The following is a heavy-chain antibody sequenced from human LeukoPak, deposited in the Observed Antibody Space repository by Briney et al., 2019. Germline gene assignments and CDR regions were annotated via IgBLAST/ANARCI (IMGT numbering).Heavy chain of an antibody. CDR3: TKWRGYSSGWSGPFDD. CDR1: GYSFTGHY. Sequence: ASVKVSCKASGYSFTGHYMHWVRQAPGQGLEWMAWIDPNSGGTNFAQNFQGRVTMTRDTSISTGYMELSRLTSDDSAIYYCTKWRGYSSGWSGPFDDWGQGTLVTVSS. V-gene: IGHV1-2*02. CDR2: IDPNSGGT. D-gene: IGHD6-19*01. J-gene: IGHJ4*02.